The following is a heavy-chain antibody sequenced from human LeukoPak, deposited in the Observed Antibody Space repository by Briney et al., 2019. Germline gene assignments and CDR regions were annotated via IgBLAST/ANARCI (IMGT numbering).Heavy chain of an antibody. V-gene: IGHV3-23*01. CDR3: AKDQEITMVRGVTYYYYYMDV. CDR2: ISGSGGST. CDR1: GFTFSSYA. Sequence: GGSLRLSCAASGFTFSSYAMSWVRQAPGKGLEWVSAISGSGGSTYYADSVKGRFTISRDNSKNTLYLQMNSLRAEDTAVYYCAKDQEITMVRGVTYYYYYMDVWGKGTTVTVSS. J-gene: IGHJ6*03. D-gene: IGHD3-10*01.